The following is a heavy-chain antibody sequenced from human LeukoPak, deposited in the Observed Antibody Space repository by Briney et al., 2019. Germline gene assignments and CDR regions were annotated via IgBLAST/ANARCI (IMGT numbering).Heavy chain of an antibody. V-gene: IGHV3-30*02. Sequence: GGSLRLSCAASGFTYSSYGMHWVRQAPGKGLEWAAFIRYDGSNKYYADSVKGRFTISRDNSKNTLYLQMNSLRAEDTAVYYCAKDGSGYYGSGSYYAYYYYYYYMDVWGKGTTVTISS. D-gene: IGHD3-10*01. CDR3: AKDGSGYYGSGSYYAYYYYYYYMDV. J-gene: IGHJ6*03. CDR1: GFTYSSYG. CDR2: IRYDGSNK.